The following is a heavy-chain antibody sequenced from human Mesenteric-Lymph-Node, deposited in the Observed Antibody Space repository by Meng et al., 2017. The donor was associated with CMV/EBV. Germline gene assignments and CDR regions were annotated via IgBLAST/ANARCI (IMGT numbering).Heavy chain of an antibody. V-gene: IGHV1-18*01. CDR2: ISASSGNT. Sequence: ASVKVSCKASGYTFNRYGISWVRQAPGQGLEWMAWISASSGNTNFAQNFRGRVTLTTDTSTSTAYMDLRGLRSDDTAMYYCARVVPSHWYFDLWGRGTLVTVSS. CDR1: GYTFNRYG. J-gene: IGHJ2*01. CDR3: ARVVPSHWYFDL.